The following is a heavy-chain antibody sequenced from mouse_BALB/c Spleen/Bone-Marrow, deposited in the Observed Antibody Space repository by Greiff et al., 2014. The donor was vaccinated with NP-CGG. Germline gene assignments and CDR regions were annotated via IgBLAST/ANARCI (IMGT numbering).Heavy chain of an antibody. CDR3: ARYYRYYYAMDY. V-gene: IGHV14-3*02. J-gene: IGHJ4*01. Sequence: EVQLQQSGAELVKPGASVKLSCTASGFNIKDTYMHWAKQRPEQGLEWIGRIDPANGNTKYDPKFQGKATITADTSSNTAYLQLSSLTSEDTAVYYCARYYRYYYAMDYWGQGTSVTVSS. CDR2: IDPANGNT. CDR1: GFNIKDTY. D-gene: IGHD1-1*01.